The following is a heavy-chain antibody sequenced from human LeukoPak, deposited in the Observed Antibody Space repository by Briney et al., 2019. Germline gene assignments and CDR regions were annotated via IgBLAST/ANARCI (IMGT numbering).Heavy chain of an antibody. CDR3: AKGPFLHYTSSCYADY. D-gene: IGHD2-2*01. J-gene: IGHJ4*02. Sequence: GGSLRLSCAASGFTFDDYAMHWVRQVPGKGLEWVAGISWNPGTKGYADSVKGRFTISRDNANNSLYLQLSNLTTEDTALYYCAKGPFLHYTSSCYADYWGQGTLVTVSS. CDR1: GFTFDDYA. CDR2: ISWNPGTK. V-gene: IGHV3-9*01.